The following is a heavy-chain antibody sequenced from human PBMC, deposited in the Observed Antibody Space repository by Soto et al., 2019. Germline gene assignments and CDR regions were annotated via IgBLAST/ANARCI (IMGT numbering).Heavy chain of an antibody. CDR3: VRTSLVVAVATREDF. CDR2: IDSDGSRI. D-gene: IGHD2-15*01. CDR1: GFTFSNYW. Sequence: EVQLVASGGGLVQPGESLRLSCAASGFTFSNYWMHWVRQAPGKGLVWVSRIDSDGSRITYADFVKSRFTISRDNAKNTVYLHMNSLTAEDTAVYYCVRTSLVVAVATREDFWGQGTLVTVSS. V-gene: IGHV3-74*01. J-gene: IGHJ4*02.